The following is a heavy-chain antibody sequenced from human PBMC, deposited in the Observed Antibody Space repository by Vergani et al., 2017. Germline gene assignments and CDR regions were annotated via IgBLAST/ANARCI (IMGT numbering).Heavy chain of an antibody. CDR2: IRSKAYGGTT. V-gene: IGHV3-49*05. CDR1: GFTFGDYA. J-gene: IGHJ5*02. CDR3: TRDLVVVAATSYSYWFDP. D-gene: IGHD2-15*01. Sequence: EVQLVESGGGLVKPGGSLRLSCTASGFTFGDYAMSWFRQAPGKGLEWVGFIRSKAYGGTTEYAASVKGRFTISRDDSKSIAYLQMNSLKTEDTAVYYCTRDLVVVAATSYSYWFDPWGQGTLVTVSS.